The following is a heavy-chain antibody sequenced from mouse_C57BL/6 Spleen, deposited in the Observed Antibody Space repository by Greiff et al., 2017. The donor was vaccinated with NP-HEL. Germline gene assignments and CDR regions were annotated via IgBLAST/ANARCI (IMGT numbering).Heavy chain of an antibody. CDR3: ARDNYYGGSCAWFAY. Sequence: VQLQQPGTELVRPGSSVKLSCKASGYTFTSYWMDWVKQRPGQGLEWIGNIYPSDGETNYNQKFKDKATLTVDKSSSTAYMQLSSLTSEDSAVYYCARDNYYGGSCAWFAYWGQGTLVTVSA. J-gene: IGHJ3*01. CDR1: GYTFTSYW. D-gene: IGHD1-1*01. CDR2: IYPSDGET. V-gene: IGHV1-61*01.